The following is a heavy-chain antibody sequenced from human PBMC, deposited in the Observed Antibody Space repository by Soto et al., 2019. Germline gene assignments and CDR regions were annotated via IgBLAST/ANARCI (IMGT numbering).Heavy chain of an antibody. V-gene: IGHV1-18*01. CDR1: GYTFTSYV. J-gene: IGHJ6*02. CDR2: ISAYNGNT. CDR3: ARDPRYYYDSSGYCSLGMHV. Sequence: GASSKVSCKSSGYTFTSYVISWVRQAPGQGLEWMGWISAYNGNTNYAQKLQGRVTMTTDTYTSTAYMELRSLRSDDTAVYYCARDPRYYYDSSGYCSLGMHVSGQATRVTGFS. D-gene: IGHD3-22*01.